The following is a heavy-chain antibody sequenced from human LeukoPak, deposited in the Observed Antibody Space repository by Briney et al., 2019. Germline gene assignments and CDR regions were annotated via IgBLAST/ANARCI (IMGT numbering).Heavy chain of an antibody. Sequence: GGSLRLSCAASGFSFSSYSMNWVRQAPGKGLEWVSAISGSSSYIYYADSVKGRFTISRDNAKNSVDLQMNSLRAEDTAVYYCASVPGETKKRAIDYWGQVTLVTVSS. CDR1: GFSFSSYS. V-gene: IGHV3-21*01. CDR2: ISGSSSYI. D-gene: IGHD3-10*01. J-gene: IGHJ4*02. CDR3: ASVPGETKKRAIDY.